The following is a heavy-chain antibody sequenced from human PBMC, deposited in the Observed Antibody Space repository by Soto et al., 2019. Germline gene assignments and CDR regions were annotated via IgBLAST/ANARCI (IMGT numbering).Heavy chain of an antibody. CDR2: IIPIFGPA. V-gene: IGHV1-69*01. J-gene: IGHJ6*02. D-gene: IGHD2-2*01. CDR1: GHTFSSHS. Sequence: QVQLVQSGAEVKKPGSSVKVSCKSSGHTFSSHSINWVRQAPGQGLEWMGGIIPIFGPANFAKKFQGRVTITADESTTTDYMELNSLRSEDTAVYYCATGSFTSTGGRIGYHYNAMDVWGQGTTVTVSS. CDR3: ATGSFTSTGGRIGYHYNAMDV.